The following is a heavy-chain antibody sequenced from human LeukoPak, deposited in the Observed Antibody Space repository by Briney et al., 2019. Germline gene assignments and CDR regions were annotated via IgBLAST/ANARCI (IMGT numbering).Heavy chain of an antibody. D-gene: IGHD4-17*01. V-gene: IGHV4-39*01. CDR1: GGSISGSNYY. Sequence: SETLSLTCTVSGGSISGSNYYWGWIRQPPGKGLEWIGSIHYSGNTYYIPSLKSRVTISVDTSKNQFSLKLTSVTAADAAVYYCAKSPPTTVITLDSWGQGILVTVSS. CDR2: IHYSGNT. J-gene: IGHJ4*02. CDR3: AKSPPTTVITLDS.